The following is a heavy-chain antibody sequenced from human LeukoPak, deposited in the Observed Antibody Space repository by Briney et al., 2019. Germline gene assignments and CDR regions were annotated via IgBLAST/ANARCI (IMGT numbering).Heavy chain of an antibody. D-gene: IGHD6-19*01. J-gene: IGHJ3*02. Sequence: PGGSLRLSCAASGFTFSSYSMNWVRQAPGKGLEWVSSISSSSSYIYYADSVKGRFTISRDNAKNSLYLQMNSLRAEDTAVYYCARVSVAYTVLDAFDIWSQGTMVTVSS. CDR3: ARVSVAYTVLDAFDI. CDR1: GFTFSSYS. CDR2: ISSSSSYI. V-gene: IGHV3-21*01.